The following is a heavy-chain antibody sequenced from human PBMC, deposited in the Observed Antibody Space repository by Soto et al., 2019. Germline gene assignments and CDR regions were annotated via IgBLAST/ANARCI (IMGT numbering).Heavy chain of an antibody. V-gene: IGHV3-23*01. CDR3: AKDLTYYYDSSGYYGSAFDI. CDR2: ISGSGGST. J-gene: IGHJ3*02. CDR1: GFTFSSYA. Sequence: GGSLRLSCAASGFTFSSYAMSWVRQAPGKGLEWVSAISGSGGSTYYADSVKGRFTISRDNSKNTLYLQMNSLRAEDTAVYYCAKDLTYYYDSSGYYGSAFDIWGQGTMVTVSS. D-gene: IGHD3-22*01.